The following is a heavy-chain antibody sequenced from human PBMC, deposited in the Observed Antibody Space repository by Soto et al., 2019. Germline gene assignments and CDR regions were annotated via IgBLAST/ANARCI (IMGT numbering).Heavy chain of an antibody. D-gene: IGHD2-2*02. CDR2: TSGSGDT. V-gene: IGHV3-23*01. CDR3: AKDYCSSTSRYTLGVFDI. CDR1: GFIFSNYG. Sequence: GGSLRLSCAASGFIFSNYGMRWVRQAPGKGLEWVSGTSGSGDTFYADSVKGRFTISRDNSKNTLNLQMNSLRAEDTAVYYCAKDYCSSTSRYTLGVFDIWGQGTMVTVSS. J-gene: IGHJ3*02.